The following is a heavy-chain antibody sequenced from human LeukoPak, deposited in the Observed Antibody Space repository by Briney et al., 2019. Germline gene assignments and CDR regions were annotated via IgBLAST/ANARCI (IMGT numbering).Heavy chain of an antibody. CDR2: ITSSSSYM. CDR3: VRPVATSGYLLPLDY. D-gene: IGHD3-22*01. J-gene: IGHJ4*02. CDR1: GFTFSSYS. Sequence: GGSLRLSCAASGFTFSSYSMNWVRQAPGKGLEWVSSITSSSSYMYYADSVKGRFTISRDNAKNSLYLQMNSLGAEDTAVYYCVRPVATSGYLLPLDYWGQGTLVTVSP. V-gene: IGHV3-21*01.